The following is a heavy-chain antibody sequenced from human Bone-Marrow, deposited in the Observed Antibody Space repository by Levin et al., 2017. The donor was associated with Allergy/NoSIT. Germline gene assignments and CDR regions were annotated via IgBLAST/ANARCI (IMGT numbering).Heavy chain of an antibody. V-gene: IGHV1-69*13. J-gene: IGHJ5*02. CDR2: IIPIFGTA. Sequence: ASVKVSCKASGGTFSSYAISWVRQAPGQGLEWMGGIIPIFGTANYAQKFQGRVTITADESTSTAYMELSSLRSEDTAVYYCARELSRQKGYCSSTSCDADWFDPWGQGTLVTVSS. CDR1: GGTFSSYA. CDR3: ARELSRQKGYCSSTSCDADWFDP. D-gene: IGHD2-2*01.